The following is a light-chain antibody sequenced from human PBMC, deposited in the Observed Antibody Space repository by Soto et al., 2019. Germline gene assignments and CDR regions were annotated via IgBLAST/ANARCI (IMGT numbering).Light chain of an antibody. CDR2: SDD. CDR3: AAWDDGFWV. J-gene: IGLJ3*02. Sequence: QSVLTQPPSASGTPGQRLTISCSGSSSNIGSNSVSWYQQLLGAAPKLLIHSDDQRPSGVPDRFSGSKSGTSASLAISGLQSEDGADYYCAAWDDGFWVFGGGTKLTVL. CDR1: SSNIGSNS. V-gene: IGLV1-44*01.